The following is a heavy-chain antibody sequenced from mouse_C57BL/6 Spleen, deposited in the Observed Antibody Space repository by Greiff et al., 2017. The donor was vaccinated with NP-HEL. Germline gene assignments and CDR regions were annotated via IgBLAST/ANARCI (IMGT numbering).Heavy chain of an antibody. D-gene: IGHD1-1*02. CDR2: ISRGSSTI. V-gene: IGHV5-17*01. Sequence: EVMLVESGGGLVKPGGSLKLSCAASGFTFTDYGMHWVRQAPEKGLEWVAYISRGSSTIYYADTVKGKVTLSVDNAKTTLFLQMTSLRSEDTAMYYCARKRGYGDYYAMDYWGQGTSVTVSS. J-gene: IGHJ4*01. CDR1: GFTFTDYG. CDR3: ARKRGYGDYYAMDY.